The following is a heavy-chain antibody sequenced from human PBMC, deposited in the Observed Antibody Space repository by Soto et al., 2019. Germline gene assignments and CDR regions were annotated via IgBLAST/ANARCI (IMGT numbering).Heavy chain of an antibody. CDR3: AKDQGIGY. CDR1: GFIFSTYT. J-gene: IGHJ4*02. CDR2: ISGSGGST. Sequence: GSLRLSCAASGFIFSTYTMTWVRQAPGKGLEWVSSISGSGGSTYYADSVKGRFTISRDNSENTLYLQMKSLRADDTAVYYCAKDQGIGYWGQGTLVTVSS. V-gene: IGHV3-23*01.